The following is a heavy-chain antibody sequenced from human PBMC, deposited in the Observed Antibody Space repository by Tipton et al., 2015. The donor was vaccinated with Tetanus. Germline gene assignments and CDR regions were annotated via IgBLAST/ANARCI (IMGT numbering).Heavy chain of an antibody. V-gene: IGHV4-4*07. Sequence: LRLSCTVSGGSISSYYWSWIRQPAGKGLEWIGRIYTSGSTNYNPSLKSRVTMSVDTSKNQFSLKLSSVTAADTAVYYCARMRRYGMDVWGQGTTVTVSS. CDR3: ARMRRYGMDV. D-gene: IGHD6-25*01. CDR1: GGSISSYY. CDR2: IYTSGST. J-gene: IGHJ6*02.